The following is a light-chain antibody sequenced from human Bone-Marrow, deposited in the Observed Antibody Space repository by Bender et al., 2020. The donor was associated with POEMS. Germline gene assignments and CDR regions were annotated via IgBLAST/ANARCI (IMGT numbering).Light chain of an antibody. CDR3: AVWDDSLNGWV. Sequence: QSVLTQPPSASGTPGQRVTISCSGGSSNIGAHAVNWYQHLPGTPPKLLIYSGHRRPSEVPGRFSGSRSGTSASLAISGLQSEDEADYYCAVWDDSLNGWVFGGGTKLTVL. J-gene: IGLJ3*02. V-gene: IGLV1-44*01. CDR1: SSNIGAHA. CDR2: SGH.